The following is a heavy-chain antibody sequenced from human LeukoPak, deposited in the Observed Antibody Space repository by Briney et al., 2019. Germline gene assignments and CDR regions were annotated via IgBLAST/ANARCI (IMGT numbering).Heavy chain of an antibody. V-gene: IGHV4-34*01. CDR3: ARGTDQRTWYYYYYYMDV. D-gene: IGHD2-2*01. CDR1: GGSFSGYY. Sequence: SETLSLTCAVYGGSFSGYYWSWIRQPPGKGLEWIGEINHSGSTNYNPSLKSRVTISVDTSKNQFSLKLSSVTAADTAVYYCARGTDQRTWYYYYYYMDVWGKGTTVTVSS. CDR2: INHSGST. J-gene: IGHJ6*03.